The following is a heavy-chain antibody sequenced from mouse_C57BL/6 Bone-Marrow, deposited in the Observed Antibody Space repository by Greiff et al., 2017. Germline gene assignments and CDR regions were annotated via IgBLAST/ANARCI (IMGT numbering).Heavy chain of an antibody. CDR1: GYTFTSYW. CDR3: ARDGYYGGAMDY. V-gene: IGHV1-64*01. CDR2: IHPNRGST. Sequence: QVQLQQPGAELVKPGASVKLSCKASGYTFTSYWMHWVKQRPGQGLEWIGMIHPNRGSTNYNEKFKSKATLTVDKSSSTAYLQLSSLTSEDSAVYYCARDGYYGGAMDYWGQGTSVTVSS. D-gene: IGHD2-3*01. J-gene: IGHJ4*01.